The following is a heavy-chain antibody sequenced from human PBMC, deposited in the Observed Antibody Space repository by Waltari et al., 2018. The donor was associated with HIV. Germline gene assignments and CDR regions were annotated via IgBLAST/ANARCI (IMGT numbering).Heavy chain of an antibody. CDR1: GYTFTNYY. V-gene: IGHV1-46*01. J-gene: IGHJ4*02. D-gene: IGHD2-15*01. CDR3: ARGSRYCSGDTCSEPKYYFHY. CDR2: INPRGGST. Sequence: QVQLVQSGPAVKKPGASVKVSCKASGYTFTNYYIPWVRQAPGQGLEWMGIINPRGGSTSFPRRFEGRLTVTRDTSTNTVDMHLSSLRSEDTAVYYCARGSRYCSGDTCSEPKYYFHYWGQGTQVTVSS.